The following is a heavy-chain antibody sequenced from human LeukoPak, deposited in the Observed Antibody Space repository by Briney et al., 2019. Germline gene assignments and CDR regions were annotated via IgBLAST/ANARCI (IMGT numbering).Heavy chain of an antibody. D-gene: IGHD5-24*01. V-gene: IGHV3-23*01. CDR2: ISSSGNNA. Sequence: PGGSLRLSCAVSGFTFRDAAMTWVRQAPGKGLEWVSLISSSGNNAYYADSVKGRFTISRDNSNTLSLQMNSLRVEDTAIYYCAKDIQLSTWGLGTMVTVSS. CDR3: AKDIQLST. J-gene: IGHJ3*01. CDR1: GFTFRDAA.